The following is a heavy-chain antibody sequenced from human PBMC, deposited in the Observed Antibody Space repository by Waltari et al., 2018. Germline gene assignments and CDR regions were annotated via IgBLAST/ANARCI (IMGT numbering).Heavy chain of an antibody. J-gene: IGHJ4*02. D-gene: IGHD2-21*02. V-gene: IGHV3-23*01. Sequence: EVRLLESVGGLVQPGGSLRLSCVASGLTFRRFAMSWVRQAPGKVLEWVSTISGRGGTAYYADSVKGRFTISRDNSKNTLFLQMNTLSAEDTAIYYCAKDSRPNCGGDCYLFDYWGQGTLVTVSS. CDR2: ISGRGGTA. CDR3: AKDSRPNCGGDCYLFDY. CDR1: GLTFRRFA.